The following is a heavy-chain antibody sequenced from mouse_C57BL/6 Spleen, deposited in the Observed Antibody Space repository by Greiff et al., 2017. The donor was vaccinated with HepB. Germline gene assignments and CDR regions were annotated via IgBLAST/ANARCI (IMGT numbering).Heavy chain of an antibody. CDR2: IYPGSGST. V-gene: IGHV1-55*01. J-gene: IGHJ2*01. CDR1: GYTFTSYW. D-gene: IGHD1-1*01. CDR3: ARGYYGSSYYFDY. Sequence: QVQLQQSGAELVKPGASVKMSCKASGYTFTSYWITWVKQRPGQGLEWIGDIYPGSGSTNYNEKFKGKATLTVDTSSSTAYMQLSSLTSEDSAVYYCARGYYGSSYYFDYWGKGTTLTVSS.